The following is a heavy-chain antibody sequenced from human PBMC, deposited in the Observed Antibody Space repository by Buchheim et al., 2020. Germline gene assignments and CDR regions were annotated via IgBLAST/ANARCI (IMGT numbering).Heavy chain of an antibody. CDR2: IWYDGSNK. V-gene: IGHV3-33*01. D-gene: IGHD1-26*01. Sequence: QVQLVESGGGVVQPGRSLRLSCAASGFTFSSYGMHWVRQAPGKGLEWVADIWYDGSNKYYADSVKGRFTISRDNSKNTLYLQMNSLRAEDTAVYYCARDEIGIYSGSYFPDYWGQGTL. CDR1: GFTFSSYG. J-gene: IGHJ4*02. CDR3: ARDEIGIYSGSYFPDY.